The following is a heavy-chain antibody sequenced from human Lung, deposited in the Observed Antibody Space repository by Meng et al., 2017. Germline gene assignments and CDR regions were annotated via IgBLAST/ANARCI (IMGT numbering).Heavy chain of an antibody. CDR3: ARGPTTMAHDFDY. V-gene: IGHV4-34*01. J-gene: IGHJ4*02. D-gene: IGHD4-11*01. CDR2: INHCGST. Sequence: QLRLEPWSAGRLQPPHTLALTGVFSGGFFSDYNWRWIRQAPGKGLNWFGEINHCGSTNYNPSLESRATISVDTSQNNLSLKLSSVTAADSAVYYCARGPTTMAHDFDYWGQGTLVTVSS. CDR1: GGFFSDYN.